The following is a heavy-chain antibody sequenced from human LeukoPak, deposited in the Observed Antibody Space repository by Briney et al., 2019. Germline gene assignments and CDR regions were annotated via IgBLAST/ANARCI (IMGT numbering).Heavy chain of an antibody. CDR3: ARTGERGSGWAIRRSNPHRKYFDY. CDR1: GGSFSGYY. D-gene: IGHD6-19*01. J-gene: IGHJ4*02. CDR2: INHSGST. Sequence: SETLSLTCAVYGGSFSGYYWSWIRQPPGKGLEWIGEINHSGSTNYNPSLKSRVTIPVDTSKNQFSLKLSSVTAADTAVYYCARTGERGSGWAIRRSNPHRKYFDYWGQGTLVTVSS. V-gene: IGHV4-34*01.